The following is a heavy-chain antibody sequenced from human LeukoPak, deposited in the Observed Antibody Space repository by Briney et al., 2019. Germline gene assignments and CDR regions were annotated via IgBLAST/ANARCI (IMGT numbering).Heavy chain of an antibody. CDR1: GFTFSSYA. CDR3: AKVPSTYYDSSGPPSDY. V-gene: IGHV3-23*01. J-gene: IGHJ4*02. D-gene: IGHD3-22*01. Sequence: GGSLRLSCAASGFTFSSYAMSWVRQAPGKGLEWVSAISGSGGSTYYADSVKGRFTISRDNSKNTLYLQMNSLRAEDTAVYYCAKVPSTYYDSSGPPSDYWGQGTLVTVSS. CDR2: ISGSGGST.